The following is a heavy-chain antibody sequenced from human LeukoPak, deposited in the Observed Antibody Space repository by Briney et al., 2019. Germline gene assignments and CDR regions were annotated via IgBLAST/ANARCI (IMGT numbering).Heavy chain of an antibody. J-gene: IGHJ4*02. Sequence: ASVKVSCKASGYTFTSYGISWVRQAPGQGLEWMGWISAYNGNTNYAQKLQGRVTMTTDTSTSTAYMELRSLRSDDTAVYYCARGSDYYDSSGYCFDYWGQGTLVTVSS. D-gene: IGHD3-22*01. CDR3: ARGSDYYDSSGYCFDY. CDR1: GYTFTSYG. V-gene: IGHV1-18*01. CDR2: ISAYNGNT.